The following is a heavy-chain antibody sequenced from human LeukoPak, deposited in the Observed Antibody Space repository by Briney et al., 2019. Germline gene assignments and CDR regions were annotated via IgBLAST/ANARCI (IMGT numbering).Heavy chain of an antibody. Sequence: GGSLRLSCAASGFTFSSYGMSWVRQAPGKGLEWVSGIRGSGDSTYYADSVKGRFTISRDNSKNTLYLQMNSLRAEDTAVYYCARDMVATTGDYWGQGTLVTVSS. CDR3: ARDMVATTGDY. D-gene: IGHD5-12*01. J-gene: IGHJ4*02. CDR1: GFTFSSYG. CDR2: IRGSGDST. V-gene: IGHV3-23*01.